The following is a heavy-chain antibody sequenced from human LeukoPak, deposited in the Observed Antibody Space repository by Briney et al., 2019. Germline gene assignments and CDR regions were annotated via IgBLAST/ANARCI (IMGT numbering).Heavy chain of an antibody. V-gene: IGHV1-46*01. J-gene: IGHJ2*01. CDR3: ARTQDYSIYWYFDL. D-gene: IGHD4-11*01. CDR2: IHPSGGST. Sequence: ASVKVSCKASGYTFTSHYIHWLRQAPGQHLEWMGVIHPSGGSTNYAQGFQGRVTMTRDTSTSTVYMGLSSLSSEDTALYYCARTQDYSIYWYFDLWGPGTLVTVSS. CDR1: GYTFTSHY.